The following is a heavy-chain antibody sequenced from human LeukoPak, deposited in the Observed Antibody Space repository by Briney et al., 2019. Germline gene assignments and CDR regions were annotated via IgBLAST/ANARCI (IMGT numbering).Heavy chain of an antibody. D-gene: IGHD4-17*01. V-gene: IGHV3-21*01. CDR1: GFTFSNYA. CDR2: ISSSSSYI. CDR3: ARRDYGDYPDAFDI. Sequence: GGSLRLSCAASGFTFSNYAMSWVRQAPGKGLEWVSSISSSSSYIYYADSVKGRFTISRDNAKNSLYLQMNSLRAEDTAVYYCARRDYGDYPDAFDIWGQGTMVTVSS. J-gene: IGHJ3*02.